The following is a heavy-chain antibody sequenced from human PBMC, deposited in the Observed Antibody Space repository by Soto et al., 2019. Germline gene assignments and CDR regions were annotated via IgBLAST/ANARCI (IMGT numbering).Heavy chain of an antibody. CDR3: AREEPHPTPLVF. Sequence: QVQLVESGGGVVQPGGSLRLSCAAYGFTFSRYPMHWVRQAPGKGLEWVAGISDDGSNIQYADSVKGRFTVSRDDSKSTLYLQMNNLGTEDTAEYFCAREEPHPTPLVFWGQGTLVTVSS. J-gene: IGHJ4*02. V-gene: IGHV3-30-3*01. CDR1: GFTFSRYP. CDR2: ISDDGSNI.